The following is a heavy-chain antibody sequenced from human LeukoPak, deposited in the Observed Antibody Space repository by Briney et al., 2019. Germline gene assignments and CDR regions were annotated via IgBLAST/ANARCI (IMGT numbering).Heavy chain of an antibody. J-gene: IGHJ4*02. CDR2: IYYSGST. Sequence: SETLSLTCTVSGGSIRSYYWSWIRQPPGKGLEWIGYIYYSGSTNYNPSLKSRVTISVDTSKNQFSLKLSSVTADDTAVYYCARDRRAAGTLVDYWGQGTLVTVSS. CDR3: ARDRRAAGTLVDY. D-gene: IGHD6-13*01. CDR1: GGSIRSYY. V-gene: IGHV4-59*01.